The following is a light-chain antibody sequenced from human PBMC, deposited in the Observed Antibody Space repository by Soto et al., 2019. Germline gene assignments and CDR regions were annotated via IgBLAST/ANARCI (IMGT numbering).Light chain of an antibody. CDR2: DAS. Sequence: DIQMTPSPSTLSASVVDRVTLTCRASHSISYWLAWYQQKPGKAPKLLIYDASTLESGVPSRFSGSGSGTEFTLTISSLQPDDFATYYCQQYENYWTFGQGTKVDI. CDR1: HSISYW. CDR3: QQYENYWT. J-gene: IGKJ1*01. V-gene: IGKV1-5*01.